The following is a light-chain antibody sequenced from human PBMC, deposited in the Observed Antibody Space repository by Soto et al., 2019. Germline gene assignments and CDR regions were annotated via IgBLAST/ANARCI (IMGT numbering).Light chain of an antibody. CDR2: LEGSGSY. CDR1: SGHSSYI. V-gene: IGLV4-60*02. J-gene: IGLJ3*02. CDR3: ATWDSNTRV. Sequence: QLVLTQSSSASASLGSSVKLTCTLSSGHSSYIIAWHQQQPGKAPRYLMKLEGSGSYNKGSGVPDRFSGSSSGADRYLTTSNLQFEDEADYYCATWDSNTRVFGGGTQLTVL.